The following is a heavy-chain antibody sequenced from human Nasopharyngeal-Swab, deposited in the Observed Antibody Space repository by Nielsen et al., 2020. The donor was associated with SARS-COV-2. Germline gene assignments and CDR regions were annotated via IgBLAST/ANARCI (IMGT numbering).Heavy chain of an antibody. V-gene: IGHV1-18*01. CDR2: ISAYNGNT. CDR3: ARSYGDYEDNWFDP. Sequence: ASVKVSCKASGYTFTSYGISWVRQAPGQGLEWMGWISAYNGNTNYAQKLQGRVTMTTDTSTSTAYMELSSLRSEDTAVYYCARSYGDYEDNWFDPWGQGTLVTVSS. J-gene: IGHJ5*02. CDR1: GYTFTSYG. D-gene: IGHD4-17*01.